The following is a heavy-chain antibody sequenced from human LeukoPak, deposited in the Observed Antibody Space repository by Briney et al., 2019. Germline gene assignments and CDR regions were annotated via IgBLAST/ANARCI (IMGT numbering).Heavy chain of an antibody. CDR3: ARDRGPFRRSDAFDI. J-gene: IGHJ3*02. Sequence: ASVKVSCKASGYTFTSYYMHWVRQAPGQGLEWMGIINPSGGSTSYAQKFQGRVTMTRDTSTSTVYMELSSLRSEDTAVYYCARDRGPFRRSDAFDIWGQGTMVTVS. CDR1: GYTFTSYY. CDR2: INPSGGST. V-gene: IGHV1-46*01. D-gene: IGHD1-14*01.